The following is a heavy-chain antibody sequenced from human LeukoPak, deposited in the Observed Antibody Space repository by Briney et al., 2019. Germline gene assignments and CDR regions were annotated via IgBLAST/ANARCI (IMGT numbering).Heavy chain of an antibody. CDR2: ISSSGSAI. D-gene: IGHD6-19*01. Sequence: GGSLRLSCAASGFTFSDYYMNWIRQAPGKGLEWVSYISSSGSAIYYADSVKGRFTISRHNAKNSLYLQMNSLRAEDTAVYYCARDAIAVAGTGIDYWGQGTLVTVSS. CDR3: ARDAIAVAGTGIDY. CDR1: GFTFSDYY. V-gene: IGHV3-11*01. J-gene: IGHJ4*02.